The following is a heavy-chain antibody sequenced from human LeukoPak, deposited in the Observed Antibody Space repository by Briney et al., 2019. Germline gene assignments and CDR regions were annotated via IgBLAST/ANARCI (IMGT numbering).Heavy chain of an antibody. V-gene: IGHV4-30-2*01. D-gene: IGHD1-26*01. CDR2: IYHSGST. CDR1: GGSISSGGYS. Sequence: PSQTLSLTCAVSGGSISSGGYSWSRIRQPPGKGLEWIGYIYHSGSTYYNPSLKSRVTISVDRSKNQFSLKLSSVTAADTAVYYCARVSGTSYGMDVWGQGTTVTVSS. CDR3: ARVSGTSYGMDV. J-gene: IGHJ6*02.